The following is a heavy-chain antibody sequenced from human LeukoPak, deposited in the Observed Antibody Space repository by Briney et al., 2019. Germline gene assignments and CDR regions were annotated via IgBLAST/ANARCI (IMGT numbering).Heavy chain of an antibody. CDR2: IYYSGST. Sequence: KPSETLSLTCTVSGGSIGSGGYSWSWIRQHPGKGLEWIGYIYYSGSTYYNPSLKSRVTISVDTSKNQFSLKLSSVTAADTAVYYCAREAAAAGTGAFDIWGQGTMVTVSS. D-gene: IGHD6-13*01. J-gene: IGHJ3*02. CDR1: GGSIGSGGYS. V-gene: IGHV4-31*03. CDR3: AREAAAAGTGAFDI.